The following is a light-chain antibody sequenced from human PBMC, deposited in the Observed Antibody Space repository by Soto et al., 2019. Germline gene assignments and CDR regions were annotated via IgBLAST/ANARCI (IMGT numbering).Light chain of an antibody. Sequence: VVLTQSPGTLSLSPWQGSTISSRASQSVSSSDLAWYQQKPGQSPRLLIYGASRKATGIPDRFSGSGSGTDFTLTISSLEPEDFAIYYCQKFDGTGTFGQGTKVDI. CDR2: GAS. CDR1: QSVSSSD. CDR3: QKFDGTGT. V-gene: IGKV3-20*01. J-gene: IGKJ1*01.